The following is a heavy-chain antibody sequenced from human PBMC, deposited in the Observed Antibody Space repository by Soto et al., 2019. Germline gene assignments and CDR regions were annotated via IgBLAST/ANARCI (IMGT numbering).Heavy chain of an antibody. Sequence: EVQLLDSGGGLVQPGGSLRLSCAASGFTFSTYAMGWVRQAPGKGLEWVSTFTSGGRTYYADFVKGRFTISRDNSKNTLWLQMNSLRVEDTAVYYCAKGNQGSAWGQGPLVTVSS. CDR3: AKGNQGSA. V-gene: IGHV3-23*01. J-gene: IGHJ5*02. CDR1: GFTFSTYA. CDR2: FTSGGRT.